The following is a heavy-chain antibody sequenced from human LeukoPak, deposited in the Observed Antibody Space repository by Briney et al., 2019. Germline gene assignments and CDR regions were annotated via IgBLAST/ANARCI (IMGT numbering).Heavy chain of an antibody. CDR3: ARQASLIADVDY. CDR1: GGSISSYY. V-gene: IGHV4-4*09. CDR2: IYTSGST. D-gene: IGHD6-13*01. J-gene: IGHJ4*02. Sequence: SETLSLTCTVSGGSISSYYWSWIRQPPGKGLEWIGYIYTSGSTNYNPSLKSRVTISVDTSKNQFSLKLSSVTAADTAVYYCARQASLIADVDYWGQGTLVTVSS.